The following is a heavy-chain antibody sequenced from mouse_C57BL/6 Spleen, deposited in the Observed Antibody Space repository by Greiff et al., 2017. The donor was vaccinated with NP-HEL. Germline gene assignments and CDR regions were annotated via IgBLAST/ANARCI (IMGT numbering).Heavy chain of an antibody. D-gene: IGHD2-2*01. CDR1: GYTFTSSW. Sequence: QVQLQQPGAELVKPGASVKLSCKASGYTFTSSWMHWVKQRPGQGLEWIGMIHPNSGGTNYNEKFKSKATLTVDKSSSTAYMQLSSLTSEDSAVYYCASRGGYPFAYWGQGTLVTVSA. V-gene: IGHV1-64*01. J-gene: IGHJ3*01. CDR3: ASRGGYPFAY. CDR2: IHPNSGGT.